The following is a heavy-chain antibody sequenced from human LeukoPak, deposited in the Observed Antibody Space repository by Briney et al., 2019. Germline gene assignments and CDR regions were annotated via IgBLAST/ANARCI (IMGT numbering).Heavy chain of an antibody. Sequence: PGGSLRLSCAASGFTFSSYWMHWVRQAPGKGLVWVSRINSDGSSTSYADSVKGRFTISRDNAKNTLYLQMNSLRAEDTAVYYCARFGYSSRRVDYWGQGTLVTVSS. CDR1: GFTFSSYW. CDR3: ARFGYSSRRVDY. D-gene: IGHD6-19*01. V-gene: IGHV3-74*01. CDR2: INSDGSST. J-gene: IGHJ4*02.